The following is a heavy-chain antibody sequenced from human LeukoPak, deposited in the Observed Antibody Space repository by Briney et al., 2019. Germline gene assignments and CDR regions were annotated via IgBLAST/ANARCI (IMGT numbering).Heavy chain of an antibody. CDR3: AKDKNDYYDSSDQPIDY. V-gene: IGHV3-9*01. CDR2: INWNSGSI. CDR1: GFTFDDYA. Sequence: PGRSLRLSCAASGFTFDDYAMHWVRQAPGKGLEWVSGINWNSGSIGYADSVKGRFTISRDNAKNSLYLQMNSLRAEDTALYYCAKDKNDYYDSSDQPIDYWGQGTLVTVSS. J-gene: IGHJ4*02. D-gene: IGHD3-22*01.